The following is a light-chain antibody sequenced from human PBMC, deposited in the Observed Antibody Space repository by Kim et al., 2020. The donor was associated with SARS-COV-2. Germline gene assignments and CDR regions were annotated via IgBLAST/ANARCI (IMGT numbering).Light chain of an antibody. CDR3: QAWDSSTHNYV. CDR1: KLGLEY. Sequence: QTTRCTGREYKLGLEYVTGDQQKPGQSPVVVIYQESQRPSGIPERFSGSNSGNTATLTISGTQAMDEADYYCQAWDSSTHNYVFGAGTKVTVL. CDR2: QES. J-gene: IGLJ1*01. V-gene: IGLV3-1*01.